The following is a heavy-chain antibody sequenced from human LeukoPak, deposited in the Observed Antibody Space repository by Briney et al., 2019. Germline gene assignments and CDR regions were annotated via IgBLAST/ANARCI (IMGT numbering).Heavy chain of an antibody. CDR1: GGSISSYY. D-gene: IGHD3-10*02. V-gene: IGHV4-59*12. Sequence: SETLSLTCTVSGGSISSYYWGWIRQPPGKGLEWIGYIYYSGSTNYNPSLKSRVTISVDTSKNQFSLKLSSVTAADTAVYYCARVVPIYYYYGMDVWGQGTTVTVPS. CDR3: ARVVPIYYYYGMDV. CDR2: IYYSGST. J-gene: IGHJ6*02.